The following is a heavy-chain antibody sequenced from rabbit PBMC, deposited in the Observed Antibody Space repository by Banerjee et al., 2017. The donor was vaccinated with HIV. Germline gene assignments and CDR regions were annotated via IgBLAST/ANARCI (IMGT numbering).Heavy chain of an antibody. CDR1: GFSFSSGYY. CDR2: IYGGSSGST. V-gene: IGHV1S40*01. Sequence: QSLEESGGDLVQPEGSLTLTCTASGFSFSSGYYMCWVRQAPGKGLEWIACIYGGSSGSTYYASWAKGRFTISKTSSTTVTLQMTSLTAADTATYFCARSYDGYGVANDLWGPGTLVTVS. J-gene: IGHJ6*01. D-gene: IGHD6-1*01. CDR3: ARSYDGYGVANDL.